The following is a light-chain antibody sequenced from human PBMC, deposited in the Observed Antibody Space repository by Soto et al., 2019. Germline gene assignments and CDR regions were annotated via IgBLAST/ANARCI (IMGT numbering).Light chain of an antibody. CDR2: DAS. V-gene: IGKV3-11*01. Sequence: EIVLTQSPASLSLSPVEGATLSCMASESISSQLVWYQQIPGQAPRLLIYDASNRATGVPARFSGSGSGTDFTLTISSLEPEDFALFYCQYHGSSPITFGQGTRLEIK. CDR1: ESISSQ. CDR3: QYHGSSPIT. J-gene: IGKJ5*01.